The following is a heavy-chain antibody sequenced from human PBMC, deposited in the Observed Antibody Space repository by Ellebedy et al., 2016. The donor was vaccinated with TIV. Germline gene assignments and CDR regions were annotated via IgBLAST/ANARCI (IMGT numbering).Heavy chain of an antibody. CDR3: ARVRGTWYFDL. CDR1: GGSISSYY. D-gene: IGHD3-10*01. V-gene: IGHV4-31*03. CDR2: IYYSGST. Sequence: LRLSXTVSGGSISSYYWSWIRQHPGKGLEWIGYIYYSGSTYYNPSLNSRITMSLDTSRIQFSLRLSSVTAADTAVYFCARVRGTWYFDLWGRGTLVTVSS. J-gene: IGHJ2*01.